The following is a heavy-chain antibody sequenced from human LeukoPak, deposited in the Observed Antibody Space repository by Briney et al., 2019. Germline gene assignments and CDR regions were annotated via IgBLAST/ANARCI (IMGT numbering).Heavy chain of an antibody. CDR1: GFTVSSNY. D-gene: IGHD2-15*01. V-gene: IGHV3-53*01. CDR3: ARGPRRWQPALPYFDY. Sequence: GGSLRLSCAASGFTVSSNYMSWVRQAPGKGLEWVSVIYSGGSTYYADSVKGRFTISRDNSKNTLYLQMNSLRAEDTAVYYCARGPRRWQPALPYFDYWGQGTLVTVSS. J-gene: IGHJ4*02. CDR2: IYSGGST.